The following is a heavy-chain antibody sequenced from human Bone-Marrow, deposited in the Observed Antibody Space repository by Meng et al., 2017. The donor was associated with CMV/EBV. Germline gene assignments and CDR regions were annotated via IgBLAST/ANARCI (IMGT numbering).Heavy chain of an antibody. D-gene: IGHD6-19*01. CDR3: ARHSSGWYEEDY. CDR2: INPNSGGT. Sequence: ASVKVSCKASGYTFTGYYMHWVRQAPGQGLEWVGWINPNSGGTNYAQKFQGRVTMTRDTSISTAYMELSRLRSDDTAVYYCARHSSGWYEEDYWGQGTLVTVSS. J-gene: IGHJ4*02. CDR1: GYTFTGYY. V-gene: IGHV1-2*02.